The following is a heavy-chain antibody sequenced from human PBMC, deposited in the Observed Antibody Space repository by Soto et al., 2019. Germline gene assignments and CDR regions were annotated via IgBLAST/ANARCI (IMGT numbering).Heavy chain of an antibody. J-gene: IGHJ4*02. Sequence: ESLKISFKAIGYVFTNYWIGWVRQPAGKGLEWMGIIFPGDSDPKHNPSFEGQVTVSADESISTAYLQWNTLKASDTAMYSCVRPNLAALTHFDFWGQGTQVTVSS. CDR1: GYVFTNYW. D-gene: IGHD2-15*01. V-gene: IGHV5-51*01. CDR2: IFPGDSDP. CDR3: VRPNLAALTHFDF.